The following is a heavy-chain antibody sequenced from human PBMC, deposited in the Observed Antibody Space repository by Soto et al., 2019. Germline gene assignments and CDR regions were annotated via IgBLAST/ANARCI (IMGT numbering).Heavy chain of an antibody. CDR3: ARLTDCGGDCPLFDY. J-gene: IGHJ4*02. D-gene: IGHD2-21*02. CDR1: GVSISGYY. Sequence: TSETLSLTCTVSGVSISGYYWSWIRQPPGKGLEWIDYIYYNGSTNYNPSLKSRVTISVDTSKNQFSLKLSSVTAADTAVYYCARLTDCGGDCPLFDYWGQGTLVTVSS. CDR2: IYYNGST. V-gene: IGHV4-59*01.